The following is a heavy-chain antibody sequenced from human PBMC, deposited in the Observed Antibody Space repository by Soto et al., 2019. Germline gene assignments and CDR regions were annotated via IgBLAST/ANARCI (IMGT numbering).Heavy chain of an antibody. Sequence: GESLKISCKGSGYNFAGYWIAWVRQMPGKGLELMGIIYTSDSDTRYRPYFQGQVTISADKSISSAYLQWSSLRASDTAMYYCARGGVSTRTFDYWGQGNQVTVS. V-gene: IGHV5-51*01. CDR3: ARGGVSTRTFDY. J-gene: IGHJ4*02. CDR2: IYTSDSDT. CDR1: GYNFAGYW. D-gene: IGHD3-3*01.